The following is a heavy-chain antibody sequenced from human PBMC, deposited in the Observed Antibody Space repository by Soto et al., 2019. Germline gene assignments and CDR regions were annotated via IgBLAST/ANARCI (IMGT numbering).Heavy chain of an antibody. CDR2: INPNSGGT. CDR3: ARNGESIYYYYGMDV. V-gene: IGHV1-2*04. CDR1: GYTFTGYY. D-gene: IGHD2-8*01. Sequence: ASVKVSCKASGYTFTGYYMHWVRQAPGQGLEWMGWINPNSGGTNYAQKFQGWVTMTRDTSISTAYMELSRLRSDDTAVYYCARNGESIYYYYGMDVWGQGTTVTVSS. J-gene: IGHJ6*02.